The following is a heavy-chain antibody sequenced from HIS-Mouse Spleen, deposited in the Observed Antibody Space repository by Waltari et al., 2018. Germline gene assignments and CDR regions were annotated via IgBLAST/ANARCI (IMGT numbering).Heavy chain of an antibody. CDR2: IYYSGRT. CDR1: GGSISSSRYY. Sequence: QLQLQESGPGLVKPSETLSLTCTVSGGSISSSRYYWGRIRQPPGKGLEWIGSIYYSGRTYYNPSLKSRVTISVDTSKNQFSLKLSSVTAADTAVYYCAREIPYSSSWYDWYFDLWGRGTLVTVSS. CDR3: AREIPYSSSWYDWYFDL. V-gene: IGHV4-39*07. D-gene: IGHD6-13*01. J-gene: IGHJ2*01.